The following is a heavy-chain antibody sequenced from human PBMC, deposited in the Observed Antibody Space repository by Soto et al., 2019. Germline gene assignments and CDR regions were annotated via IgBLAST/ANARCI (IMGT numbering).Heavy chain of an antibody. CDR2: IYYRGNT. CDR3: ARHKDTSSRYLLPDC. D-gene: IGHD6-13*01. CDR1: GASLSSGGHY. V-gene: IGHV4-39*01. J-gene: IGHJ4*02. Sequence: PWETLSLTCTVSGASLSSGGHYWGWIRQPPGKGLEWIGSIYYRGNTYYNPSLMSRVTISVDTSKNQFSLKLNSVTAADTAVYYCARHKDTSSRYLLPDCWGQGSLVTVSS.